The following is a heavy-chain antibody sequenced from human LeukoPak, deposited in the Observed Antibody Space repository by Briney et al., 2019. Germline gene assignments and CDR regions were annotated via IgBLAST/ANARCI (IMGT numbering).Heavy chain of an antibody. D-gene: IGHD1-26*01. CDR2: IRYDGSNK. J-gene: IGHJ4*02. V-gene: IGHV3-30*02. CDR3: AKDSSGELPDY. Sequence: PGGSLTLSCAPSGFTFSSLCTHWVRPAPGKGLEWVAFIRYDGSNKYYADSVKGRFTISRDNSKNTLYLQMNSLRAEDTAVYYCAKDSSGELPDYWGQGTLVTVSS. CDR1: GFTFSSLC.